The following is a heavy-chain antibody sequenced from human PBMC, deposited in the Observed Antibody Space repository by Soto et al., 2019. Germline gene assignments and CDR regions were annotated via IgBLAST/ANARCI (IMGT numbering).Heavy chain of an antibody. D-gene: IGHD3-3*01. CDR1: GFTVSSNY. CDR3: ARGGITIFGVVDF. CDR2: ISSGGST. J-gene: IGHJ4*02. V-gene: IGHV3-53*01. Sequence: EVQLVESGGGLIQPGGSLRLSCAASGFTVSSNYMTWVRQAPGKGLEWVSVISSGGSTYYADSVKGRFTISRDNSKNTLYLQMNSLRAEDTAVYYCARGGITIFGVVDFWGQGTLVTVSS.